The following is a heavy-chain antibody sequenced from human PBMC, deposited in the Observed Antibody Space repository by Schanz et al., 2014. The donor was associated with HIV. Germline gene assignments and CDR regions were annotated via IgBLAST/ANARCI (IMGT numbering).Heavy chain of an antibody. J-gene: IGHJ4*03. V-gene: IGHV3-33*01. CDR3: VRGLLFQGCFDS. CDR1: GFTFSTYV. Sequence: QVQLVESGGGVVQPGRSLRLSCAASGFTFSTYVMHWVRQAPGKGLEWVAIIWFDGSNKYYADSVRGRFTISRDNSKNTLYLQMNSLRAEDTAVYYCVRGLLFQGCFDSWGQGTTVTVS. CDR2: IWFDGSNK. D-gene: IGHD3-10*01.